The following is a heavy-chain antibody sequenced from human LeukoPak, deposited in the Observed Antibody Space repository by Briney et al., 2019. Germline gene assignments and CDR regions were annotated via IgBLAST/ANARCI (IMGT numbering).Heavy chain of an antibody. J-gene: IGHJ6*04. CDR2: ICRNSGSK. D-gene: IGHD3-3*01. V-gene: IGHV3-9*01. CDR3: VRESDVWSGPGIGRPLDV. CDR1: GFTFDDYA. Sequence: GGTLSLTCAVSGFTFDDYAMYWVRQAPGKGLEVVMGICRNSGSKGYADSVKGRFSIPRDKAKNSVSLQMDGLRAEDTAVYLCVRESDVWSGPGIGRPLDVWGKGTTVTVSS.